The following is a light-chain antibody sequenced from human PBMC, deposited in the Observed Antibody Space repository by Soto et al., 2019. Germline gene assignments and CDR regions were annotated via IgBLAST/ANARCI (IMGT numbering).Light chain of an antibody. CDR3: QKYNSAPRT. CDR2: AAS. J-gene: IGKJ1*01. Sequence: DIQMTQSPSSLSASVGDRVTITCRASQGISNYLAWYQQKPGKVPKLLIYAASTLQSGVPSRFSGSGSGKNFTLTISSLQPEDVTTYYCQKYNSAPRTFGQGTKVEIK. CDR1: QGISNY. V-gene: IGKV1-27*01.